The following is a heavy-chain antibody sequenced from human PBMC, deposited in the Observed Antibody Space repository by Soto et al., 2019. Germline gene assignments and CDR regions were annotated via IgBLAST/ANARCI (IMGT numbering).Heavy chain of an antibody. D-gene: IGHD4-4*01. J-gene: IGHJ4*02. CDR2: INRGDSES. CDR3: ARPSNNYVAH. V-gene: IGHV5-51*01. Sequence: GESLKISCKASGYSFSNYWIGWVRQMPGKGLEWIAIINRGDSESIYSPSFQGQVTISADKSISTAYLQWNSLKAADTAMYYCARPSNNYVAHWGQGTLVTVSS. CDR1: GYSFSNYW.